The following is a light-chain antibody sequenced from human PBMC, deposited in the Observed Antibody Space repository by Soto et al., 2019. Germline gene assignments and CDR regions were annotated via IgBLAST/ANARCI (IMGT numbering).Light chain of an antibody. CDR1: QSVSSSY. J-gene: IGKJ1*01. V-gene: IGKV3-20*01. Sequence: EIVLTQSPGTLALSPGERATLSCRASQSVSSSYLAWYQQKTGQAPRLLIYGESSRATGIPDRLSGSGSGTDLTLTISSLEPEDFAVYYCQQCGSSPWTCGQGTKVDIK. CDR2: GES. CDR3: QQCGSSPWT.